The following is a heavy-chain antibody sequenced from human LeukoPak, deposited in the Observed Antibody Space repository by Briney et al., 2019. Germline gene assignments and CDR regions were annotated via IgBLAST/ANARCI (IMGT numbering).Heavy chain of an antibody. CDR3: ARHVYGRHQLQAYHFDY. J-gene: IGHJ4*02. CDR1: GYSISSGHY. D-gene: IGHD2-2*01. V-gene: IGHV4-38-2*01. Sequence: SETLSLTCDVSGYSISSGHYWGWIRQSPGKGLEWIASMYKSGSTYFKASLKSRVTISLDTPKNQFSLTLNSVTAADTAVYYCARHVYGRHQLQAYHFDYWGQGILVTVSS. CDR2: MYKSGST.